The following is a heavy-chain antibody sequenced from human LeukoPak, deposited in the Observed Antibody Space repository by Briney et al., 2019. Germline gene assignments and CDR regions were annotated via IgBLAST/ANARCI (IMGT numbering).Heavy chain of an antibody. Sequence: PGRSLRLSCAASGFTFSSYGMHWVRQAPGKGLEWVAVISYDGSNKYYADSVKGRFTISRDNSKNTLYLQMNSLRAEDTAVYYCVRGPATDPFDYWGQGTLVTVSS. V-gene: IGHV3-30*03. D-gene: IGHD5-12*01. J-gene: IGHJ4*02. CDR2: ISYDGSNK. CDR3: VRGPATDPFDY. CDR1: GFTFSSYG.